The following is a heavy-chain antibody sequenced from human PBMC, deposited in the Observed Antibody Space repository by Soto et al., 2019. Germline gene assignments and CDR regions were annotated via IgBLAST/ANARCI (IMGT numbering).Heavy chain of an antibody. D-gene: IGHD3-22*01. J-gene: IGHJ6*02. Sequence: SVKVSCKASGCTFSSYAISWVRQAPGQGLEWMGGIIPIFGTANYAQKFQGRVTITADESTRTAYMELSSLRYEETAVYYCASTSVVVITYYAYGMDVWGQGNTVTVSS. CDR1: GCTFSSYA. CDR3: ASTSVVVITYYAYGMDV. CDR2: IIPIFGTA. V-gene: IGHV1-69*13.